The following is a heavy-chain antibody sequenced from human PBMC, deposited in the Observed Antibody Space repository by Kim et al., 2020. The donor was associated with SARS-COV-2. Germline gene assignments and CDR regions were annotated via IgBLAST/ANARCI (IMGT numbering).Heavy chain of an antibody. Sequence: SETLSLTCTVSGGSISSSSYYWGWIRQPPGKGLEWIGSIYYSGSTYYNPSLKSRVTISVDTSKNQFSLKLSSVTAADTAVYYCARSGIVSDPSNWFDPWGQGTLVTVSS. V-gene: IGHV4-39*01. CDR3: ARSGIVSDPSNWFDP. CDR1: GGSISSSSYY. J-gene: IGHJ5*02. CDR2: IYYSGST. D-gene: IGHD2-15*01.